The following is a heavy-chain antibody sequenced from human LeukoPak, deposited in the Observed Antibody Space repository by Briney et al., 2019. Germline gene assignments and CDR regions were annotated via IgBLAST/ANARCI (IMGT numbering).Heavy chain of an antibody. D-gene: IGHD3-3*01. Sequence: GGSLRLSCSASGFTFSSYAMHWVRQAPGKGLEYVSVISSNGGSTYYADSVKGRFTISRDNSKNTLYLQMSSLRAEDTAVYYCVKSLTIFGVVIPPYYFDYWGQGTLVTVSS. CDR3: VKSLTIFGVVIPPYYFDY. CDR1: GFTFSSYA. V-gene: IGHV3-64D*06. J-gene: IGHJ4*02. CDR2: ISSNGGST.